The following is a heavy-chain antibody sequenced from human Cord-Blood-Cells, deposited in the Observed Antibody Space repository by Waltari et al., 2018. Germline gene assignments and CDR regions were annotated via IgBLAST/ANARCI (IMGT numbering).Heavy chain of an antibody. D-gene: IGHD2-15*01. J-gene: IGHJ3*02. Sequence: QVQLVPSGAEVKKPGASVKVSCKVSGYTLTALPMPWVRPAPGKGLEWMGGFDPEDGETIYAQKFQGRVTMTEDTSTDTAYMELSSLRSEDTAVYYCATDCSGGSCYDAFDIWGQGTMVTVSS. CDR1: GYTLTALP. V-gene: IGHV1-24*01. CDR2: FDPEDGET. CDR3: ATDCSGGSCYDAFDI.